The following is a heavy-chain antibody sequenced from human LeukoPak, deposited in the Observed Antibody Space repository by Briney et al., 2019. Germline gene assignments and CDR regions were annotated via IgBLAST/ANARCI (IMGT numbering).Heavy chain of an antibody. Sequence: AASVKVSCKASGGTFSSYAISWVRQAPGQGLEWMGGIIPIFGTANYAQKFQGRVTITADESTSTAYMELSSLRSEDTAVYYCARNIVVVPAAHPYMDVWGKGTTVTVSS. D-gene: IGHD2-2*01. CDR2: IIPIFGTA. V-gene: IGHV1-69*01. CDR1: GGTFSSYA. J-gene: IGHJ6*03. CDR3: ARNIVVVPAAHPYMDV.